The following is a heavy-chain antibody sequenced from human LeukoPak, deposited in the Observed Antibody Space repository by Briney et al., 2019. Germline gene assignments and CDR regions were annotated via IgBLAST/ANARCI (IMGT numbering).Heavy chain of an antibody. Sequence: GGSLRLSCAASGFTLSSYAMHWVRQAPGKGLEYVSGISSNGGSTYYAGSVKGRFTISRDNSKNTVNLQMGSLRIEDTAVYHCARMTLYGSGTVDWGQGILVTVSS. D-gene: IGHD3-10*01. CDR1: GFTLSSYA. CDR3: ARMTLYGSGTVD. CDR2: ISSNGGST. V-gene: IGHV3-64*02. J-gene: IGHJ4*02.